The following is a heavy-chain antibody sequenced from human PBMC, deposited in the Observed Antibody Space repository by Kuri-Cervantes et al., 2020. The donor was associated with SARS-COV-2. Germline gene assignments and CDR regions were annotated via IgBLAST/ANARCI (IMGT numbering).Heavy chain of an antibody. CDR3: ARDPRYLARGGGFDY. J-gene: IGHJ4*02. Sequence: SQTLSLTCAVYGGSFSGYYWSWIRQPPGKGLEWIGEINHSGSTNYNPSLKSRVTISVDTSKNQFSLKLGSVTAADTAVYYCARDPRYLARGGGFDYWGQGTLVTVSS. D-gene: IGHD1-14*01. CDR1: GGSFSGYY. V-gene: IGHV4-34*01. CDR2: INHSGST.